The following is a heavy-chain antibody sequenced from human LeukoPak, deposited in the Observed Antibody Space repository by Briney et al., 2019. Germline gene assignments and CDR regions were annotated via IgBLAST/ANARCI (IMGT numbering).Heavy chain of an antibody. CDR1: GASISTYY. J-gene: IGHJ4*02. V-gene: IGHV4-59*01. CDR2: TYDSGTT. D-gene: IGHD7-27*01. Sequence: SETLSLTCTVSGASISTYYWNWIRQPPGKGLEWIGYTYDSGTTNYNPSLKSRVTISADTSKNQFSLKLSSVTAADTAVYYCARRANWENYFDSWGQGTLVTVSS. CDR3: ARRANWENYFDS.